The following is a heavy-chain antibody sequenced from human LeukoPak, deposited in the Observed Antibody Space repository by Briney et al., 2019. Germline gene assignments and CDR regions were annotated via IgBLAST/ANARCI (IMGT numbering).Heavy chain of an antibody. D-gene: IGHD4-11*01. Sequence: PGGSLRLSCAASGFTFSSYNMNWVRQAPGKGLEWVSSISSSSSYIYYADSVKGRFTISRDNAKNSLYLQMNSLRAEDTALYYCARVASNYDFDCWGQGTLVTVSS. CDR2: ISSSSSYI. V-gene: IGHV3-21*04. CDR3: ARVASNYDFDC. J-gene: IGHJ4*02. CDR1: GFTFSSYN.